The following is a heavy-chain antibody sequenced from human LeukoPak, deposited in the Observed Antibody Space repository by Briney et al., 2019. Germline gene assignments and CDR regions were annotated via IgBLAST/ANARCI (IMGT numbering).Heavy chain of an antibody. D-gene: IGHD3-22*01. CDR2: ISSSGSTI. Sequence: SCKASGGTFSSYAISWVRQAPGKGLEWVSYISSSGSTIYYADSVKGRFTISRDNAKNSLYLQMNSLRAEDTAVYYCARGAYYDSSGYLPFDYWGQGTLVTVSS. CDR3: ARGAYYDSSGYLPFDY. CDR1: GGTFSSYA. J-gene: IGHJ4*02. V-gene: IGHV3-48*03.